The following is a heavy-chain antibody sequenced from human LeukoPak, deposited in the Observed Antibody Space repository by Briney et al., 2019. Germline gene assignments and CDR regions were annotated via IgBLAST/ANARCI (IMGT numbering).Heavy chain of an antibody. D-gene: IGHD3-22*01. V-gene: IGHV1-18*01. CDR3: ARDLPRVTMIGDP. J-gene: IGHJ5*02. CDR1: GYNFISYG. CDR2: ISAYNGNT. Sequence: ASVKVSCKAPGYNFISYGISWVRQAPGQGLEWMGWISAYNGNTNYAQKLQDRVTMTTDTTTSTAYMELRSLRPDDTAVYYCARDLPRVTMIGDPWGQGTLVTVSS.